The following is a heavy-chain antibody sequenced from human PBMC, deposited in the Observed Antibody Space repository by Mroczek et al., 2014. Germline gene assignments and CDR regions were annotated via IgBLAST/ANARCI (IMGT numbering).Heavy chain of an antibody. J-gene: IGHJ3*02. CDR3: ASYPPYYCSSTSCYTNPDDAFDI. Sequence: QVQLQQWGAGLLKPSETLSLTCAVYGGSFSGYYWSWIRQPPGKGLEWIGEINHSGSTNYNPSLKSRVTISVDTSKNQFSLKLSSVTAADTAVYYCASYPPYYCSSTSCYTNPDDAFDIWGQGTMVTVSS. CDR1: GGSFSGYY. V-gene: IGHV4-34*01. CDR2: INHSGST. D-gene: IGHD2-2*02.